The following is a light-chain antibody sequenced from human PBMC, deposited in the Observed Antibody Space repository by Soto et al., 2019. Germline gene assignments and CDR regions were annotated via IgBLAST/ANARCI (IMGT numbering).Light chain of an antibody. CDR1: SSDLGGYNY. Sequence: QSALTQPASVSGSPGQSITISCTGSSSDLGGYNYVSWYQQHPGKAPKLMIYEVSDRPSGIYNRFSGSKSGNSASLTISGLQAEDEANYYCASYTTSTTLSFVFGTGTKVTV. J-gene: IGLJ1*01. V-gene: IGLV2-14*01. CDR2: EVS. CDR3: ASYTTSTTLSFV.